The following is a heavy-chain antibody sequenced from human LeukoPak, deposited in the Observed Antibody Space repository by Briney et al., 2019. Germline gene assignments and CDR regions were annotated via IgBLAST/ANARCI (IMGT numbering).Heavy chain of an antibody. J-gene: IGHJ4*02. CDR1: GFGFGDHG. CDR3: ARAPITSPFYFDH. Sequence: PGGSLRLSCSASGFGFGDHGMSWVRQVPGKGLEWVSGINWSGGSTGYADPVRGRFTISRDNAKNSLYLQMDSLTAEDTALYYCARAPITSPFYFDHLGQGTLVTVSS. V-gene: IGHV3-20*04. CDR2: INWSGGST. D-gene: IGHD2-2*01.